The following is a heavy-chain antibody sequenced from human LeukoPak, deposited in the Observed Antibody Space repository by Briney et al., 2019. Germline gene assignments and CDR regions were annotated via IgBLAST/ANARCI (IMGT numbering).Heavy chain of an antibody. CDR1: GGTFSSYA. J-gene: IGHJ5*02. V-gene: IGHV1-69*05. CDR2: IIPIFGTA. CDR3: ARFTVFRRNKEMEYNWFDP. Sequence: SVKVSCKASGGTFSSYAISWVRQAPGQGLEWMGGIIPIFGTANYAQKFQGRVTLTTDESTSTAYVELRSLRSEDTAVYYCARFTVFRRNKEMEYNWFDPWGQGTLVTVSS. D-gene: IGHD5-24*01.